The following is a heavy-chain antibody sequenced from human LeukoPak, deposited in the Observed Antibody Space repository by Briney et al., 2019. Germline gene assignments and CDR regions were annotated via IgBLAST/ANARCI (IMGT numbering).Heavy chain of an antibody. V-gene: IGHV3-23*01. CDR1: RFTFSSYA. Sequence: GGSLRLSCAASRFTFSSYAMSWVRQAPGKGLEWVSAISGSGGSTYYADSVKGRFTISRDNSKNTLYLQMNSLRAEDTAVYYCAKPGEVVLRFLEWLHHPLRFDPWGQGTLVTVSS. J-gene: IGHJ5*02. CDR3: AKPGEVVLRFLEWLHHPLRFDP. D-gene: IGHD3-3*01. CDR2: ISGSGGST.